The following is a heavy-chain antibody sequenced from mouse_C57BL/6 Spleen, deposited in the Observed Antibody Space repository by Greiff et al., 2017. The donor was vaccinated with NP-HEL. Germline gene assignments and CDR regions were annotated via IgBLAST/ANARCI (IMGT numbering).Heavy chain of an antibody. D-gene: IGHD1-1*01. CDR3: AGLLRMDY. CDR2: INPNNGGT. Sequence: VQLQQSGPELVKPGASVKISCKASGYTFTDYYMNWVKQSHGKSLEWIGDINPNNGGTSYNQKFKGKATLTVDKSSSTAYMELRSLTSEDSAVYYCAGLLRMDYWGQGTTLTVSS. V-gene: IGHV1-26*01. J-gene: IGHJ2*01. CDR1: GYTFTDYY.